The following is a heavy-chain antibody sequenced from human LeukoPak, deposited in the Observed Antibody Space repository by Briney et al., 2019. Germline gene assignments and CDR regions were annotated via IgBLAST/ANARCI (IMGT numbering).Heavy chain of an antibody. CDR3: ARGRTVAGTDY. J-gene: IGHJ4*02. CDR1: GFTFSSYS. V-gene: IGHV3-21*01. Sequence: SGGSLRLSCAASGFTFSSYSMNWVRQAPGKGLEWVSSISSSSSYIYYADSVKGRFAIFRDNAKNSLYLQMNSLRAEDTAVYYCARGRTVAGTDYWGQGTLVTVSS. CDR2: ISSSSSYI. D-gene: IGHD6-19*01.